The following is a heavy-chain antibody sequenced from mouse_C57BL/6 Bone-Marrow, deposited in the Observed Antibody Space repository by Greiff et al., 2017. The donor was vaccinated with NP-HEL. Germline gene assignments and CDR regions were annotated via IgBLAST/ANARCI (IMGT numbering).Heavy chain of an antibody. CDR3: AIPLYYYGSSFDY. J-gene: IGHJ2*01. CDR1: GYTFASYW. D-gene: IGHD1-1*01. Sequence: QVQLQQPGAELVMPGASVKLSCKASGYTFASYWMHWVKQRPGQGLEWIGEIDPSDSYTNYNQKFKGKSTLTVDKSSSTAYMQLNSLTSEDSAVYYCAIPLYYYGSSFDYWGQGTTLTVSS. CDR2: IDPSDSYT. V-gene: IGHV1-69*01.